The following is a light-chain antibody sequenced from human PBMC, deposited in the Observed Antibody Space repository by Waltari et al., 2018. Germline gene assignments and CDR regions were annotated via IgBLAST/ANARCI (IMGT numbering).Light chain of an antibody. CDR3: QQYNKWPPLT. CDR2: GAS. V-gene: IGKV3-15*01. CDR1: QNIHDN. J-gene: IGKJ4*01. Sequence: EVLMTQSPATLSVSTVERVTLSCRASQNIHDNLAWYQQKPSQAPRLLIYGASTRATAIPARFRGSGSVTEFTLTISSLQSEDFAIYYCQQYNKWPPLTFGGGTKVEIK.